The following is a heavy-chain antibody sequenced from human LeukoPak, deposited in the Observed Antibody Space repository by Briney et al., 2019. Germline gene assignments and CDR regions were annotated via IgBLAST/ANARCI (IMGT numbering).Heavy chain of an antibody. D-gene: IGHD1-26*01. CDR2: ISYDGSNK. Sequence: GGSLRLSCAASGFTFSSYGMHWVRQAPGKGLEWVAVISYDGSNKYYADSVKGRFTISRDNSKNTLYLQMNSLRAEDTAVYHCAPRRIDWEVDWFDPWGQGTLVTVSS. CDR3: APRRIDWEVDWFDP. CDR1: GFTFSSYG. V-gene: IGHV3-30*03. J-gene: IGHJ5*02.